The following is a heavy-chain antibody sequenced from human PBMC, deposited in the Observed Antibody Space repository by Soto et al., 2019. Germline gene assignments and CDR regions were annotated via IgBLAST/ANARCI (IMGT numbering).Heavy chain of an antibody. Sequence: ASVKVSCKASGYTFTGYYLHWVRQAPGQGLEWMGWINPNSGGTNYAQKFQGWVTISVDTSKNQFSLKLSSVTAADTAVYYCARGFNSGYDLYYFDYWGQGTLVTVSS. CDR2: INPNSGGT. J-gene: IGHJ4*02. CDR3: ARGFNSGYDLYYFDY. CDR1: GYTFTGYY. D-gene: IGHD5-12*01. V-gene: IGHV1-2*04.